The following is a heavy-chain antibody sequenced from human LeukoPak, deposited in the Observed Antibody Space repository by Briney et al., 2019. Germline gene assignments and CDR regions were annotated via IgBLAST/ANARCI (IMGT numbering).Heavy chain of an antibody. CDR3: AKDLGYCSSTSCYHFDY. Sequence: QPGGSLRLSCPASGLTFSSYSLNSARQAPGNGLEWVAFIRYDGSNKYYADSVNGRFTISRDNSKNTLYLQMNSLRAEDTAVYYCAKDLGYCSSTSCYHFDYWGRGTLVTVSS. CDR2: IRYDGSNK. J-gene: IGHJ4*02. CDR1: GLTFSSYS. V-gene: IGHV3-30*02. D-gene: IGHD2-2*01.